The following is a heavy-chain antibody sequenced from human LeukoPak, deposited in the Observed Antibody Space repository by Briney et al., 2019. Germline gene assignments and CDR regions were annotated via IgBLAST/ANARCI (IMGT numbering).Heavy chain of an antibody. V-gene: IGHV4-59*01. CDR1: GGSISNYQ. Sequence: SETLSLTCSVSGGSISNYQWNWIRQPPGKGLEWIGYIYYSGSTSSNPSLKSRVTISVDTSKNQLSLKLNSVTAADTAVYYCARDLARITTYALDIWGQGTAVTVSS. J-gene: IGHJ3*02. CDR3: ARDLARITTYALDI. D-gene: IGHD3-3*01. CDR2: IYYSGST.